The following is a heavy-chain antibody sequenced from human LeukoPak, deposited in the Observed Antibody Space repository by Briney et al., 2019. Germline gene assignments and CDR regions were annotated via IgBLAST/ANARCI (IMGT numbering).Heavy chain of an antibody. CDR3: ARGYNFGDGGYFDY. Sequence: PGGSLRLSCAASGFTFSSYAMSWVRQAPGKGLEWVSAISGSGGSTYYADSVKGRFTISRDNAKNTLYLQMSSLRAEDTAVYYCARGYNFGDGGYFDYWGQGTLVTVSS. CDR1: GFTFSSYA. J-gene: IGHJ4*02. D-gene: IGHD5-18*01. CDR2: ISGSGGST. V-gene: IGHV3-23*01.